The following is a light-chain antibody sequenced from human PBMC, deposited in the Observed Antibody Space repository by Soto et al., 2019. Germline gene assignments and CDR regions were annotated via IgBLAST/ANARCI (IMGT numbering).Light chain of an antibody. CDR1: SSNIGAGYD. J-gene: IGLJ2*01. CDR2: GNS. Sequence: QSVLTQPPSVSGAPWQRVTISCTGSSSNIGAGYDVHWYQQLPGTVPKLLIYGNSIRPSGVPDRFSGSKSGTSASLAITGLQAEDEADYYCQSYDTSLSAVVFGGGTKLTVL. CDR3: QSYDTSLSAVV. V-gene: IGLV1-40*01.